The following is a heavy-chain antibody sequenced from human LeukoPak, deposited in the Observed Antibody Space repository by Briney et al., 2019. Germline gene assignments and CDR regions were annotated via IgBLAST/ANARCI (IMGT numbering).Heavy chain of an antibody. J-gene: IGHJ4*02. V-gene: IGHV4-30-2*01. CDR3: ARVSRIQLWSSGFDY. D-gene: IGHD5-18*01. CDR1: GGSISSGGYS. CDR2: IYHSGST. Sequence: SQTLSLTCAVSGGSISSGGYSWSWIRQPPGKGLEWIGYIYHSGSTYYNPSLKSRVTISVDRSKNQFSLKLSSVTAADTAVYYCARVSRIQLWSSGFDYWGQGTLVTVSS.